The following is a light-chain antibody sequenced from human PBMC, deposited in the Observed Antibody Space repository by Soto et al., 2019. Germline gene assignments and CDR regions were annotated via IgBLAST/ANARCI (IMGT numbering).Light chain of an antibody. V-gene: IGKV2-28*01. CDR1: QSLLHSNGYNY. J-gene: IGKJ1*01. CDR2: LGS. Sequence: DIVMAQSPLSLPVTPAEPASISCRSSQSLLHSNGYNYFDWYLQTPGQSPQLLIYLGSNPASGVPDRLSGSGSGTDFTLKIRRVEAEDVGVYYCMQPLQSWTFGQGTKVDI. CDR3: MQPLQSWT.